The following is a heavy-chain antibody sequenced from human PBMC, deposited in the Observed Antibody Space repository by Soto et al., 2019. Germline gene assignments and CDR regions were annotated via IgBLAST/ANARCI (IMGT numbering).Heavy chain of an antibody. D-gene: IGHD3-16*01. CDR1: GYTFTSYG. Sequence: QVQLVQSGAEVKKPGASVKVSCKASGYTFTSYGISWVRQAPGQGLEWMGWISAYNGNTNYAQKLQGRVTMTTDTPTSTAYMELRSLRSDDTAVYYCARIKRGVMSRVSGMDVWGQGTTVTVSS. CDR3: ARIKRGVMSRVSGMDV. V-gene: IGHV1-18*01. CDR2: ISAYNGNT. J-gene: IGHJ6*02.